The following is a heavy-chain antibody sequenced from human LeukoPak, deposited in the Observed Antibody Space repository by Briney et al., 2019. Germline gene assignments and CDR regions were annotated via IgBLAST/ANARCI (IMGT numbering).Heavy chain of an antibody. D-gene: IGHD3-3*01. CDR2: INPNSGGT. CDR3: ARTTYYDFWSGYGAFDI. J-gene: IGHJ3*02. V-gene: IGHV1-2*02. CDR1: GYTFTGYY. Sequence: GASVKVSCKASGYTFTGYYMHWVRQAPGQGLEWMGWINPNSGGTNYAQKFQGRVTMTRDTSTSTAYMELSRLRSDDTAVYYCARTTYYDFWSGYGAFDIWGQGTMVTVSS.